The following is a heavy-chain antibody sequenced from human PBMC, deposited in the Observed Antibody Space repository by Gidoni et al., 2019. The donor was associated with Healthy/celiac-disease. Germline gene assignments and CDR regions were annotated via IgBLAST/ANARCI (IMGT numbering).Heavy chain of an antibody. D-gene: IGHD1-20*01. J-gene: IGHJ3*02. Sequence: QMQLVQSGPEVKKPGTSVKVSCKASGFTFTSSAVQWVRQPRGQRLEWIGWIVVGSGNTNYAQKFQERVTITRDMSTSTAYMELSSLRSEDTAVYYCAALTETDAFDIWGQGTMVTVSS. CDR2: IVVGSGNT. V-gene: IGHV1-58*01. CDR1: GFTFTSSA. CDR3: AALTETDAFDI.